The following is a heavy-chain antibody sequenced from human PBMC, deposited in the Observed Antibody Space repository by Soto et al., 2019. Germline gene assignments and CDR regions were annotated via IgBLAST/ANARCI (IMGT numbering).Heavy chain of an antibody. D-gene: IGHD3-9*01. J-gene: IGHJ4*02. CDR2: ISYDGISK. Sequence: QVQLVESGGGVVQPGRSLRLSCAASGFTFSSYAMHWVRQAPGKGLEWVAVISYDGISKHYADSVKGRFSISRDDSENTQYVQMNSLRAEDTAVYYCAKDKYLDTYYFDYWGQGTLVTVSS. CDR3: AKDKYLDTYYFDY. V-gene: IGHV3-30-3*01. CDR1: GFTFSSYA.